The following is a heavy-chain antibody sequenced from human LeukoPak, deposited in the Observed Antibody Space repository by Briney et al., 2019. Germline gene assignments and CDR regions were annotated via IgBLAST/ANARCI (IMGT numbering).Heavy chain of an antibody. J-gene: IGHJ4*02. CDR3: ARDKGIAVAGLDY. Sequence: SETLSLTCAVAGGSINSSNWRSWVRQPRGKGLEWIGEINHSGSTNYNPSLKSRVTISVDTSKNQFSLKLSSVTAADTAVYYCARDKGIAVAGLDYWGQGTLVTVSS. CDR1: GGSINSSNW. CDR2: INHSGST. D-gene: IGHD6-19*01. V-gene: IGHV4-4*02.